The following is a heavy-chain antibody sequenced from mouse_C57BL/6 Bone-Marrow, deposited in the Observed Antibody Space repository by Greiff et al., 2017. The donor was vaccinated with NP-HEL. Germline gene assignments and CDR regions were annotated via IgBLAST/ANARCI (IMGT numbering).Heavy chain of an antibody. CDR1: GYAFSSYW. CDR2: IYPGDGDT. V-gene: IGHV1-80*01. CDR3: ATHPYWYFDV. J-gene: IGHJ1*03. Sequence: VQVVESGAELVKPGASVKISCKASGYAFSSYWMNWVKQRPGKGLEWIGQIYPGDGDTNYNGKFKGKATLTADKSSSTAYMQLSSLTSEDSAVYFCATHPYWYFDVWGTGTTVTVSS.